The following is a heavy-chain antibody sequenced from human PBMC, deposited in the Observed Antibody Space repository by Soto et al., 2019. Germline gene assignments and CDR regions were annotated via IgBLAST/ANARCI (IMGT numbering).Heavy chain of an antibody. CDR1: GFTFSNAW. D-gene: IGHD4-4*01. V-gene: IGHV3-15*07. J-gene: IGHJ6*02. CDR3: TTPDYSNYEGYYYYGMDV. Sequence: GGSLRLSCAASGFTFSNAWMNWVRQAPGKGLEWVGRIKSKTDGGTTDYAAPVKGRFTISRDDSKNTLYLQMNSLKTEDTAVYYCTTPDYSNYEGYYYYGMDVWGQGTTVTVSS. CDR2: IKSKTDGGTT.